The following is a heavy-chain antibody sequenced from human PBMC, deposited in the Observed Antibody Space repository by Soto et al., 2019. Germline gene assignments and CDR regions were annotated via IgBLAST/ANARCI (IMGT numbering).Heavy chain of an antibody. CDR3: ARDSQYSTSWQRFDS. CDR1: GYTFTNYA. D-gene: IGHD6-13*01. Sequence: QVQLVQSRGELKKPGASVKVSCKASGYTFTNYAISWVRQAPGRGLEWMGWVNTYNGNPNYAQIFQGRVTMTTDTSTGTAYMELRSLKSDDSAIYYCARDSQYSTSWQRFDSWGQGTLVTVSS. J-gene: IGHJ4*02. V-gene: IGHV1-18*01. CDR2: VNTYNGNP.